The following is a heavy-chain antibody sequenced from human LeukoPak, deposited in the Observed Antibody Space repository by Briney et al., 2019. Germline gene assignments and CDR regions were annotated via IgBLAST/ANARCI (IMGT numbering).Heavy chain of an antibody. CDR3: AKDFDY. J-gene: IGHJ4*02. V-gene: IGHV3-30*18. CDR2: ISYDGSNK. Sequence: GGSLRLSCAASGFTFSSYGMHWVRQAPGKGLEWVAVISYDGSNKYYTDSVKGRFTISRDDSKNTLYLQMNSLRAEDTAVYYCAKDFDYWGQGTLVTVSS. CDR1: GFTFSSYG.